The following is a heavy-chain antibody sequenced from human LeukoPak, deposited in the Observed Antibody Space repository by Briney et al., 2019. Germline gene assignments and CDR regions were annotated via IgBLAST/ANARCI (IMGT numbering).Heavy chain of an antibody. CDR2: IWYEGSYK. V-gene: IGHV3-33*01. CDR3: ARSLERDYHGSGTYYMNNWFDP. Sequence: GGPLRLSCEASGFSFSSYGRHGVRQAPGKGLEGVAVIWYEGSYKYYADSVKGRFTISRDISKTTLYLQMNSLRAEDTALYYCARSLERDYHGSGTYYMNNWFDPWGQGTLVTVSS. CDR1: GFSFSSYG. D-gene: IGHD3-10*01. J-gene: IGHJ5*02.